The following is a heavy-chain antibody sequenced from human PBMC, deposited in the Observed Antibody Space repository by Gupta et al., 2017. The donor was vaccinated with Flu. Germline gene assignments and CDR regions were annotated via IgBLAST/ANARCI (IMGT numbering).Heavy chain of an antibody. Sequence: QVQLQQWGAGLLKPSETLSLNCDVYGGSFSGYYWSWIRQPPGKVLEWIGEINQSGSTNYNPSLKSRVTISVDTSKNQFSLKLSSVTAADTAVYYCARGLRFDPWGQGTLVTVSS. CDR1: GGSFSGYY. CDR2: INQSGST. D-gene: IGHD5-18*01. J-gene: IGHJ5*02. CDR3: ARGLRFDP. V-gene: IGHV4-34*01.